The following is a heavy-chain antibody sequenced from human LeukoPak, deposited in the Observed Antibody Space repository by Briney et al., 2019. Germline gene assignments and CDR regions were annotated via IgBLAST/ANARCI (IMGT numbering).Heavy chain of an antibody. Sequence: PGGSLRLSCAASGFTFSSYAISWVRQAPGKGLDWVSSISGSGGNTYYADSVKGRFTISRDNSKNPLYLQMNSLRTEDTAVYYCAKVEEDWYYYDSSGYPPPDYWGQGTLVTVSS. D-gene: IGHD3-22*01. J-gene: IGHJ4*02. CDR2: ISGSGGNT. CDR1: GFTFSSYA. V-gene: IGHV3-23*01. CDR3: AKVEEDWYYYDSSGYPPPDY.